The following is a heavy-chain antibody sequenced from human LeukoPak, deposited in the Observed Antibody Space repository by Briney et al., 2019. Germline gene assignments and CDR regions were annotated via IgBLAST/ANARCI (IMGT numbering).Heavy chain of an antibody. CDR2: IRSKAYGGTT. CDR1: GFTFGDYA. Sequence: GGSLRLSCTASGFTFGDYAMSWVRQAPGKGLEWVGFIRSKAYGGTTEYAASVKGRFTISRDDSKSIAYLQMNSLKTEDTAVYYCTTIVVVTPQWGQGTLVTVSS. J-gene: IGHJ4*02. D-gene: IGHD3-22*01. CDR3: TTIVVVTPQ. V-gene: IGHV3-49*04.